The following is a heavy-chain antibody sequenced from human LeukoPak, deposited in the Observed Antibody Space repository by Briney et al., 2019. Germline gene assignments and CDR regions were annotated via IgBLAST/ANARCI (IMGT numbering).Heavy chain of an antibody. J-gene: IGHJ6*02. CDR3: VRRAAVRGMDF. CDR2: ISGSGDST. V-gene: IGHV3-23*01. CDR1: GFIFDTHT. D-gene: IGHD1-14*01. Sequence: GGSLRLSRTASGFIFDTHTLTWVRQAPGKGLEWVASISGSGDSTNYGDSVKGRFTISRDNFKRTVHLEMSNLRADDTAMYYCVRRAAVRGMDFWGLGTTVIVSS.